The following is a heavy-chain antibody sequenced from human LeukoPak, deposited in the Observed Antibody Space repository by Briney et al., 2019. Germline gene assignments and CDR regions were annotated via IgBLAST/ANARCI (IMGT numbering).Heavy chain of an antibody. J-gene: IGHJ3*02. CDR3: GKDSIAAALDAFDI. CDR1: GLTFSNYA. CDR2: ISGSGGST. V-gene: IGHV3-23*01. D-gene: IGHD6-13*01. Sequence: GGSLRLSCAASGLTFSNYAMSWVRQAPGKGLEWVSGISGSGGSTYYADSVKGRFTISRDNSKNTLYLQMSSLRAEDTAVYYCGKDSIAAALDAFDIWGQGTMVTVSS.